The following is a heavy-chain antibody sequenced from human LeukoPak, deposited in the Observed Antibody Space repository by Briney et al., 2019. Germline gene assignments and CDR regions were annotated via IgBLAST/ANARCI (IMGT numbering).Heavy chain of an antibody. Sequence: GGSLRLSCEASGFTFKNYWMSWFRQAPGKGLEWVANIKQDESEKNYVDSVKGRFTISRDNAKNSLYLQMNSLRADDTAVYYCARESGYAVGDFWGQGTLVTVSS. CDR2: IKQDESEK. D-gene: IGHD5-12*01. J-gene: IGHJ4*02. V-gene: IGHV3-7*03. CDR1: GFTFKNYW. CDR3: ARESGYAVGDF.